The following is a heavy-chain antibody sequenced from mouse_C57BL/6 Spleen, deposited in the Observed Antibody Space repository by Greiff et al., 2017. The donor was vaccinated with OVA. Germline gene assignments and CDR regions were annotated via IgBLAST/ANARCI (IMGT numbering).Heavy chain of an antibody. CDR1: GYTFTSYW. Sequence: QVQLQQPGTELVKPGASVKLSCKASGYTFTSYWMHWVKPRPGQGLEWIGNINPSNGGTNYNEKFKSKATLTVDKSSSTAYMQLSSLTSEDSAVYYCARGGVLFGYFDVWGTGTTVTVSS. J-gene: IGHJ1*03. D-gene: IGHD1-1*02. CDR2: INPSNGGT. V-gene: IGHV1-53*01. CDR3: ARGGVLFGYFDV.